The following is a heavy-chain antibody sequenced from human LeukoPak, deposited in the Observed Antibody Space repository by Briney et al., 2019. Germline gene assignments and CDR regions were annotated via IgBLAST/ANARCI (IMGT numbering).Heavy chain of an antibody. CDR3: ASFMVRGVITPR. CDR2: IYYSGST. V-gene: IGHV4-59*08. Sequence: SETLSLTCTVSGDSISGYYWSWIRQPPGKALEWIGYIYYSGSTYYNPSLKSRVTISVDTSKNQFSLKLSSVTAADTAVYYCASFMVRGVITPRWGQGTLVTVSS. D-gene: IGHD3-10*01. CDR1: GDSISGYY. J-gene: IGHJ4*02.